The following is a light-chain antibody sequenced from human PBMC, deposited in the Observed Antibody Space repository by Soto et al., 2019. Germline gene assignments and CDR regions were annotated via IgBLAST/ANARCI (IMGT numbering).Light chain of an antibody. CDR2: HAS. CDR1: QSVSRN. Sequence: DIVMTQSPATLSVSPGEGATLSCRASQSVSRNLAWYQQKPGQAPRLGLYHASTRATGIPDRFSGSGSGTEFTLTIASLQSEDLAVYYCQQFYTWPLTFGPGTKVDSK. V-gene: IGKV3-15*01. CDR3: QQFYTWPLT. J-gene: IGKJ3*01.